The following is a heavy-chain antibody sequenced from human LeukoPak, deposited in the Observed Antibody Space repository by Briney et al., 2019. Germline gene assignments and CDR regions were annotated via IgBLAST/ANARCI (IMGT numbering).Heavy chain of an antibody. CDR2: MYYDGISK. J-gene: IGHJ2*01. CDR3: ARAGGGDKQQLVWYFDL. CDR1: GFTFSSYG. Sequence: GGSLRLSCAASGFTFSSYGMHWVRQAPGKGLEWVAVMYYDGISKYYTDSVKGRFTISRDNSKNTLYLQMNSLRAEDTAVYYCARAGGGDKQQLVWYFDLWGRGTLVTVSS. V-gene: IGHV3-33*01. D-gene: IGHD6-13*01.